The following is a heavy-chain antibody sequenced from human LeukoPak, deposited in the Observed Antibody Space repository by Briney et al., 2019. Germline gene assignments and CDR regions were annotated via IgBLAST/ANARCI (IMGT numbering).Heavy chain of an antibody. J-gene: IGHJ4*02. D-gene: IGHD3-3*02. CDR2: ISAYNGNT. CDR1: GYTFTSYG. CDR3: ASSADHFWSGYYAFDY. V-gene: IGHV1-18*01. Sequence: ASVKVSCKASGYTFTSYGISWVRQAPGQGLEWMGWISAYNGNTNYAQKLQGRVTMTTDTSTGTAYMELRSLRSDDTAVYYCASSADHFWSGYYAFDYWGQGTLVTVSS.